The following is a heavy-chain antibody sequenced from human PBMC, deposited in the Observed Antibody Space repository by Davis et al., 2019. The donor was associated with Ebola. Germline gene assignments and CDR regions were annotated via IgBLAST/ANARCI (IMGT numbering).Heavy chain of an antibody. CDR1: GFTFSSYW. CDR3: ARGDGYNYWDY. Sequence: GESLKISCAASGFTFSSYWMHWVRQAPGKGLVWVSRINSDGSSTSYADSVKGRFTISRDNSKNTVYLQMDSLRVEDTAVYYCARGDGYNYWDYWGQGTLVTVSS. V-gene: IGHV3-74*01. J-gene: IGHJ4*02. D-gene: IGHD5-24*01. CDR2: INSDGSST.